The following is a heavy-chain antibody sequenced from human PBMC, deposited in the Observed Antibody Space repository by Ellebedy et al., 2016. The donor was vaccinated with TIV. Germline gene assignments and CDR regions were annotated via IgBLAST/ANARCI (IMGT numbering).Heavy chain of an antibody. D-gene: IGHD5-18*01. V-gene: IGHV5-51*01. CDR1: GYSFSIYC. J-gene: IGHJ4*02. Sequence: GESLKISCKVSGYSFSIYCIAWVRQMPGKGLEWKGIIYPGDSDTRYSPSFQGQVTISADKSISTAYLQWSSLKASDTAIYHCARRRPATAVDYYFDFWGQGTLVTVSS. CDR2: IYPGDSDT. CDR3: ARRRPATAVDYYFDF.